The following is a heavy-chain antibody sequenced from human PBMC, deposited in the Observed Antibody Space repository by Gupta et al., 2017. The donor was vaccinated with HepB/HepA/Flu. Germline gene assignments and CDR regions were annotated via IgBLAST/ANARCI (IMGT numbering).Heavy chain of an antibody. J-gene: IGHJ6*02. CDR2: ISYSGGTT. Sequence: EVQLLESGGGLVQPGGSLRLSCAASGFTFGSYDMTWVRQAPGQGLEWVSVISYSGGTTYYADSAKGRFTISRDNSRNTLYLQMNSLRAEDTAVYYCAKDREGGYSFGSYHYYGLDVWGQGTTVTVSS. CDR1: GFTFGSYD. CDR3: AKDREGGYSFGSYHYYGLDV. V-gene: IGHV3-23*01. D-gene: IGHD5-18*01.